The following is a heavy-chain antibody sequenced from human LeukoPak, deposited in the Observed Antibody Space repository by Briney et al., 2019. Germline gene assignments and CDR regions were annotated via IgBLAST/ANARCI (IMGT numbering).Heavy chain of an antibody. CDR2: ISYTGST. Sequence: PSETLSLTCTVSGFSISTNSYHWGWIRQPPGKGLEWIGTISYTGSTYYNPSLKSRVTMSVDTSKNQFSLKLSSVTAADTAVYYCARDKYISSSNYFYGMDVWGQGTTVTVSS. V-gene: IGHV4-39*02. CDR1: GFSISTNSYH. D-gene: IGHD6-6*01. J-gene: IGHJ6*02. CDR3: ARDKYISSSNYFYGMDV.